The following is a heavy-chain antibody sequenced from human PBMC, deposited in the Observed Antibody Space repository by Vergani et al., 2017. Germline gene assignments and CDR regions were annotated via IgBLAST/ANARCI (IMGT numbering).Heavy chain of an antibody. Sequence: EVQLVQSGAEVKKPGESLRIFCKGSGYSFTSYWISWVRQMPGKGLEWMGWIDPSDSYTNYSPAFQGHVTISADKSISTAYLQWRSLKASDTAMYYCAGQSWNDVGYWGQGTLVTVSS. D-gene: IGHD1-1*01. CDR1: GYSFTSYW. V-gene: IGHV5-10-1*03. J-gene: IGHJ4*02. CDR2: IDPSDSYT. CDR3: AGQSWNDVGY.